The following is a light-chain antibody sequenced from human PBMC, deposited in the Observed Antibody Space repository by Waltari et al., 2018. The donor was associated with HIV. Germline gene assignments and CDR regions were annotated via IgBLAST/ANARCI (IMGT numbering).Light chain of an antibody. CDR2: KDS. CDR3: QSADSSGTDVL. V-gene: IGLV3-25*03. CDR1: ALPKQY. Sequence: SYELTQSPSVSVSPGQTARITCSGDALPKQYSYWYQQKPGQAPVLVMYKDSERPSGSPERFSGSSSGTTVTLTISGVRAEDEADYYCQSADSSGTDVLFGGGTKLTVL. J-gene: IGLJ2*01.